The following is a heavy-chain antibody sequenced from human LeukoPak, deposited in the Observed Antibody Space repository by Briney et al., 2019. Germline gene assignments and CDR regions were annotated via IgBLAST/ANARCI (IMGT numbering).Heavy chain of an antibody. CDR3: ARGTYDSSGYLEGFDY. V-gene: IGHV4-59*01. Sequence: SETLSLTCSVSGDSIGSYYWSWIRQPPGKGLEWIGYIYYSGSTNYNPSLKSRVTISVDTSKNQFSLKLSSVTAADTAVYYCARGTYDSSGYLEGFDYWGQGTLVTVSS. CDR2: IYYSGST. CDR1: GDSIGSYY. D-gene: IGHD3-22*01. J-gene: IGHJ4*02.